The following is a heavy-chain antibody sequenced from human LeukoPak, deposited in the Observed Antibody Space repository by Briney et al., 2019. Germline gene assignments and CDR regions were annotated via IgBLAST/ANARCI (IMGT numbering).Heavy chain of an antibody. D-gene: IGHD2/OR15-2a*01. CDR2: IKQDGSEK. Sequence: PGRSLRLSCAASGFTFSSYGMHWVRQAAGKGLEWVANIKQDGSEKYYVASVKGRFTISRDNAKNSLYLQMNRLRAEDTAVYYCARDRDSTYFDPWGQGTLVTVSS. CDR3: ARDRDSTYFDP. J-gene: IGHJ5*02. V-gene: IGHV3-7*01. CDR1: GFTFSSYG.